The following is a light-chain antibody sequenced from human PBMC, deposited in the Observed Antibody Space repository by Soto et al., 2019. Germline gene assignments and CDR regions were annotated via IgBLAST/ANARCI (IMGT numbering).Light chain of an antibody. J-gene: IGKJ5*01. CDR3: QQSYSTHIT. CDR2: AAS. V-gene: IGKV1-39*01. CDR1: QSISSY. Sequence: DIQMTRSPSSLSASVGDRVTITCRASQSISSYLNWYQQKPGKAPKLLIYAASSLQSGVPSRFSGSGSGTDFTLTISSLQPEDFATYYCQQSYSTHITFGQGRRL.